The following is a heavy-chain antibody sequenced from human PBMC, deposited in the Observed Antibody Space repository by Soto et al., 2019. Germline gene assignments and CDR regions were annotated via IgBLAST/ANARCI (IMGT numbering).Heavy chain of an antibody. V-gene: IGHV3-21*01. CDR3: AREHQFVDFDY. J-gene: IGHJ4*02. Sequence: EVQLVESGGGLVKPGGSLRLSCAGSGFTFSRSTMNWVRQAPGKGLEWVSSISSSSDYIYYADSVKGRFTISRDNAKNSLYLQMNSLRAEDTAVYYCAREHQFVDFDYWGQGTLVTVSS. CDR2: ISSSSDYI. CDR1: GFTFSRST.